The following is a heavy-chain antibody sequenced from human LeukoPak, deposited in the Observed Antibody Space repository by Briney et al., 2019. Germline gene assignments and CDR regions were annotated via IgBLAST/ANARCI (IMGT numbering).Heavy chain of an antibody. CDR3: ARDYTLDY. V-gene: IGHV3-7*01. CDR2: IKQDGSEK. Sequence: GGSLRLSCAASGFTFSSYSMNWVRQAPGKGLEWVANIKQDGSEKYYVDSVKGRFTISRDNAKNSLYLQMNSLRAEDTAVYYCARDYTLDYWGQGTLVTVSS. D-gene: IGHD2/OR15-2a*01. CDR1: GFTFSSYS. J-gene: IGHJ4*02.